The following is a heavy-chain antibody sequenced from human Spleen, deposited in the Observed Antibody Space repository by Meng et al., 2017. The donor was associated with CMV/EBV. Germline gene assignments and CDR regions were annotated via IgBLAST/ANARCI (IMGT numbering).Heavy chain of an antibody. Sequence: ASVKVSCKASGYMFSSYGISWVRQAPGQGLEWMGWISTYNGNTNYAQRFQGRVTVTTDTSTSTAYMELRSLRSGDTAVYYCARGEPRTYYYYGMDVWGQGTTVTSP. D-gene: IGHD1-14*01. V-gene: IGHV1-18*01. CDR1: GYMFSSYG. CDR3: ARGEPRTYYYYGMDV. J-gene: IGHJ6*02. CDR2: ISTYNGNT.